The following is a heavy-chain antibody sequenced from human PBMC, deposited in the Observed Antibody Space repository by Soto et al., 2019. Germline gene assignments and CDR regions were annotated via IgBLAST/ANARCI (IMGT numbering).Heavy chain of an antibody. CDR2: ISYSADKT. V-gene: IGHV3-23*01. Sequence: EVQLLESGGGLVQPGGSLRLSCAASGFTFSNYVMNWVRQAPGKGLEWVSTISYSADKTFYADSVKGRFTISRDNSRDTLFLQRNRLSADDAAVYYCARRARTATTNWGAFDIWGQGTMVTVSS. D-gene: IGHD1-7*01. CDR3: ARRARTATTNWGAFDI. J-gene: IGHJ3*02. CDR1: GFTFSNYV.